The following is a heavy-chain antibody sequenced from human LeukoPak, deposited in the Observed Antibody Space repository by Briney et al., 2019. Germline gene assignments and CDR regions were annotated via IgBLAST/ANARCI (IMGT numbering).Heavy chain of an antibody. CDR3: ARGRTV. CDR2: INHSGST. D-gene: IGHD4-11*01. V-gene: IGHV4-34*01. CDR1: GGSISGYY. J-gene: IGHJ4*02. Sequence: SETLSLTCTVSGGSISGYYWSWIRQPPGKGLEWIGEINHSGSTNYNPSLKSRVTISVDTSKNQFSLKLSSVTAADTAVYYCARGRTVWGQGTLVTVSS.